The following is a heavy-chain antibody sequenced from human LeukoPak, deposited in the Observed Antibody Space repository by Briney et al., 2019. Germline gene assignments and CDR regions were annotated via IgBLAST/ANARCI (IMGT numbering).Heavy chain of an antibody. CDR2: ISSSSGFI. Sequence: GGSLRLSCAASGFTFNTYTINWVRQAPGKGLEWVSSISSSSGFIYYADSVKGRFTISRDNSKNTLYLQMSSLRAEDTAVYYCVKAVYYGSGSYPLFDPWGQGTLVTVSS. CDR3: VKAVYYGSGSYPLFDP. J-gene: IGHJ5*02. CDR1: GFTFNTYT. V-gene: IGHV3-21*01. D-gene: IGHD3-10*01.